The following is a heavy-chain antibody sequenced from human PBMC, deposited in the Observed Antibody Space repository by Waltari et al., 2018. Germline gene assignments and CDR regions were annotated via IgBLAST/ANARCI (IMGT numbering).Heavy chain of an antibody. Sequence: QVQLQESGPGLVKPLETLSLTCSVSGGSIRSYYWIWIRQPAGKGLEWIGHIFTSGITKYNPSRKSRVTMSVDTSKNQFYLKLTSVTAADTAVYYWARESGDYSPLDNWGQGPLVTVSS. CDR3: ARESGDYSPLDN. CDR2: IFTSGIT. D-gene: IGHD4-17*01. J-gene: IGHJ4*02. V-gene: IGHV4-4*07. CDR1: GGSIRSYY.